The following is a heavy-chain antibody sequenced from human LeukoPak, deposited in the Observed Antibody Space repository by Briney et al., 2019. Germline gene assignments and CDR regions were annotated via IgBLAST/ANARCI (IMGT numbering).Heavy chain of an antibody. Sequence: ASVTVSCKASGYTFTGYYMHWVRQAPGQGLEWMGWINPNSGGTNYAQKFQGWVTMTRDTSISTAYMELNRLRSDDTAVYYCARDLSREYSGFTDYWGQGTLVTVSS. CDR3: ARDLSREYSGFTDY. J-gene: IGHJ4*02. CDR1: GYTFTGYY. V-gene: IGHV1-2*04. CDR2: INPNSGGT. D-gene: IGHD5-12*01.